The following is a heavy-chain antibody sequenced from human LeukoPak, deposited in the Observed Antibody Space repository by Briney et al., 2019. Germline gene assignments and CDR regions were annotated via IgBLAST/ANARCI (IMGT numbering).Heavy chain of an antibody. Sequence: GGSLRLSCAASGFTFDDYAMHWVRQAPGKGLEWVSGISWNSGSIGYADSVKGRFTISRDNAKNSLYLQMNSLRAEDTAVYYCARDSIPTFDYWGQGTLVTVSS. V-gene: IGHV3-9*01. J-gene: IGHJ4*02. CDR3: ARDSIPTFDY. CDR1: GFTFDDYA. CDR2: ISWNSGSI.